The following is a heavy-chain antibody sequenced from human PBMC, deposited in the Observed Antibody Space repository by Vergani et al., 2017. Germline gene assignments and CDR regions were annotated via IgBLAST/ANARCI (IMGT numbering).Heavy chain of an antibody. J-gene: IGHJ5*02. D-gene: IGHD3-9*01. Sequence: QLQESGPGLVKPSGTLSLTCSVTGGSFFNSRYYWGWIRQPPGKGLEWIGYIYYCGSTYYNPSLKSRVTISVDTSKNQFSLKLSSVTAADTAVYYCARQYYDILTGFPNWFDPWGQGTLVTVSS. CDR3: ARQYYDILTGFPNWFDP. V-gene: IGHV4-30-4*08. CDR1: GGSFFNSRYY. CDR2: IYYCGST.